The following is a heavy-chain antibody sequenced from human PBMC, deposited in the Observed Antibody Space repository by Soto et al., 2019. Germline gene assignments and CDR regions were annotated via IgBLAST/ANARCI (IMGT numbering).Heavy chain of an antibody. J-gene: IGHJ4*02. D-gene: IGHD1-26*01. Sequence: EVQLVESGGGLIQPGGSLRLSCAASGFTVSSNSMSWVRQAPGKGLEWVSVIYSDGSTYYADSVRGRFTISRDNPKNTLYLQMNSLRAEDTAVYYCASRVSGSHLRRDDYWGQGTLVTVSS. CDR3: ASRVSGSHLRRDDY. CDR1: GFTVSSNS. CDR2: IYSDGST. V-gene: IGHV3-53*01.